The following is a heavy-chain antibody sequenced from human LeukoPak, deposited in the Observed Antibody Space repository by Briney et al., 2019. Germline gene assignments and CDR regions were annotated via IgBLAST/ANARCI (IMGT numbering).Heavy chain of an antibody. CDR1: GFTFGDYG. CDR3: TRVGWLQADYYYYYYMDV. CDR2: FRSKAYGGTT. V-gene: IGHV3-49*03. D-gene: IGHD5-24*01. Sequence: PGGSLRLSCTASGFTFGDYGMSWFRQAPGKGLEWVGFFRSKAYGGTTEYAASVKGRFTISRDDSKSIAYLQMNSLKTEDTAVYYCTRVGWLQADYYYYYYMDVWGKGTTVTVSS. J-gene: IGHJ6*03.